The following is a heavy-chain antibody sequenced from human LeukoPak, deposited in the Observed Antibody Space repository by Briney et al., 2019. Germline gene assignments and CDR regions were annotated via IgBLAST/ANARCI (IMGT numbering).Heavy chain of an antibody. D-gene: IGHD6-19*01. CDR1: GGTFSSYA. V-gene: IGHV1-69*05. J-gene: IGHJ5*02. CDR2: IIPIFGTA. CDR3: ARGAYSSGWPNWFDP. Sequence: SVKVSCKASGGTFSSYAISWVRQAPGQGLEWMGRIIPIFGTANYAQKFQGRVTITTDESTSTAYVELSSLRSEDTAVYYCARGAYSSGWPNWFDPWGQGILVTVSS.